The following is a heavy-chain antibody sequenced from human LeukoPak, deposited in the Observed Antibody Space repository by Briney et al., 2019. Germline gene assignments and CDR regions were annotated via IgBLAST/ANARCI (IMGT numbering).Heavy chain of an antibody. Sequence: KSSETLSLTCTVSGGSISSYYWSWIRQPPGKGLEWIGYIYHSGSTNYNPSLKSRVTISVDTSKNQFSLKLSSVTAADTAVYYCARGQQLVRYWGQGTLVTVSS. J-gene: IGHJ4*02. CDR3: ARGQQLVRY. CDR2: IYHSGST. CDR1: GGSISSYY. V-gene: IGHV4-59*01. D-gene: IGHD6-13*01.